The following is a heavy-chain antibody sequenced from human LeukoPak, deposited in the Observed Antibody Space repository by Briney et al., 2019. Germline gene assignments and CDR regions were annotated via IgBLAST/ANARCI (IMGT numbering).Heavy chain of an antibody. CDR3: ASFRRAYYYYGMDV. V-gene: IGHV3-23*01. CDR2: ISGSGGST. J-gene: IGHJ6*02. CDR1: GFAFSSYY. Sequence: GGSLRLSCAASGFAFSSYYMSWVRQAPGKGLEWVSAISGSGGSTYYADSVKGRFTISRDNAKNSLYLQMNSLRAEDTAVYYCASFRRAYYYYGMDVWGQGTTDTVSS.